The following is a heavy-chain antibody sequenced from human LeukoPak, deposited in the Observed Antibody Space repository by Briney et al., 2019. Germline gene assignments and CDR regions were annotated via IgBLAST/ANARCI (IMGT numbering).Heavy chain of an antibody. J-gene: IGHJ4*02. Sequence: SQTLSLTCGISGDSVSSKSAAWNWIRQSPARGLEWLGRTYHRSKWYNDYGLYVKSRISIIADTSKNQFSLQLNSVTPEDTAVYYCARDPSSGWYWFDYWGQGTLVTVSS. CDR1: GDSVSSKSAA. D-gene: IGHD6-19*01. CDR2: TYHRSKWYN. V-gene: IGHV6-1*01. CDR3: ARDPSSGWYWFDY.